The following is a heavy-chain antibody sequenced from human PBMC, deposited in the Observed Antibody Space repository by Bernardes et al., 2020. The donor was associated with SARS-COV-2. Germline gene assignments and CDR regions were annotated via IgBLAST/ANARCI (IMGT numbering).Heavy chain of an antibody. D-gene: IGHD4-17*01. CDR3: ARVQDYYGANYFDS. V-gene: IGHV4-61*08. CDR1: GTSVTVGAFF. Sequence: SETLSLTRRVSGTSVTVGAFFWTWIRQPPGRPLEWIGRVYYTGSTKYNPSLESRVSISMDTSQNLFSLKLTSLTAADTAVYYCARVQDYYGANYFDSWAQGTLVTVSS. J-gene: IGHJ4*02. CDR2: VYYTGST.